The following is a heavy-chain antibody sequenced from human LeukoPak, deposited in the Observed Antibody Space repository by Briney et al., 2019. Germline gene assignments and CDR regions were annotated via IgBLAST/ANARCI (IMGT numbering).Heavy chain of an antibody. J-gene: IGHJ3*02. CDR1: GYTFTGYY. CDR3: AILHVGSFDI. Sequence: ASVKVSCKASGYTFTGYYLHWVRQAPGQGLEWMGRINPNSGGTNYAQKFQGRVTMTTDTSISTAYMELSRLRSDDTAVYYCAILHVGSFDIWGQGTMVTVSS. D-gene: IGHD1-26*01. CDR2: INPNSGGT. V-gene: IGHV1-2*06.